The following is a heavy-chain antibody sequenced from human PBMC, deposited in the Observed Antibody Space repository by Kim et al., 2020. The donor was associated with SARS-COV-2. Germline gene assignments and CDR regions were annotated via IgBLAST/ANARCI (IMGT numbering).Heavy chain of an antibody. Sequence: GGSLRLSCAASGFTFDDYAMHWVRQAPGKGLEWVSLISGDGGSTYYADSVKGRFTISRDNSKNSLYLQMNSLRTEDTALYYCAKDADRSSWYEYYYYGMDVWGQGTTVTVSS. V-gene: IGHV3-43*02. CDR2: ISGDGGST. CDR1: GFTFDDYA. CDR3: AKDADRSSWYEYYYYGMDV. D-gene: IGHD6-13*01. J-gene: IGHJ6*02.